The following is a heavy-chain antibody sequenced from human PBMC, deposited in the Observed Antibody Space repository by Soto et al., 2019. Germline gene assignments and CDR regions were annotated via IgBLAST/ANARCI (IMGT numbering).Heavy chain of an antibody. J-gene: IGHJ3*02. CDR1: GFTVSSNY. CDR3: ARAFFDCSSTSCYFDGCAFDI. D-gene: IGHD2-2*01. CDR2: IYSGGST. V-gene: IGHV3-53*04. Sequence: EVQLVESGGGLVQPGGSLRLSCAASGFTVSSNYMSWVRQAPGKGLEWVSAIYSGGSTYYADSVKGRFTISRHNSKNTLYLQMNSLSAEDTAVYYCARAFFDCSSTSCYFDGCAFDIWGQGTMVTVSS.